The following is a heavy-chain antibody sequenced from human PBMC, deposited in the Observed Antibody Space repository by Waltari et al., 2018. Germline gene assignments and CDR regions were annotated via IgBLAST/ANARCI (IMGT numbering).Heavy chain of an antibody. CDR2: ITAGGSST. Sequence: EVQLLESGGDLVQPGGSLRLSCEASGFSFSSYVMTWVRQAPGRGLEWVAGITAGGSSTYYADSVKGRFTISRDNSNNARYLQMNTLRAEDTAVYYCAKGLALGTYKFYFEYWGQGTLVTVSS. J-gene: IGHJ4*02. D-gene: IGHD3-10*01. CDR1: GFSFSSYV. V-gene: IGHV3-23*03. CDR3: AKGLALGTYKFYFEY.